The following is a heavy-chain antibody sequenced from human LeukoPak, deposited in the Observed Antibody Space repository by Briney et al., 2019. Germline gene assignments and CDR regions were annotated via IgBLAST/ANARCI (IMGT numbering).Heavy chain of an antibody. J-gene: IGHJ4*02. Sequence: ASVTVSCKASVYTFTNYALHWVRQAPGQRLEWMGWTNGATGNTRFSQDFQGRLTITIDTYASTAYMELSSLRSEDTAVYYCARSPGGNARTWLDYWGQGTLVTVSS. CDR2: TNGATGNT. V-gene: IGHV1-3*02. D-gene: IGHD4-23*01. CDR1: VYTFTNYA. CDR3: ARSPGGNARTWLDY.